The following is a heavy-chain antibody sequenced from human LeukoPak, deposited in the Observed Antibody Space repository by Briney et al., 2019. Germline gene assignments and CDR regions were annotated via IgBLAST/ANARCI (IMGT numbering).Heavy chain of an antibody. Sequence: PGRSLRLSCTTSGFTFDDYALSWFRQAPGKGLEWVAFIRSKACGGTTEYAASVKGRFTISRDNSKSIAYLQMNSLKTEDTAVYFCTRDLRGSSGFYYGFADSWGQGTLVTVSS. CDR1: GFTFDDYA. V-gene: IGHV3-49*03. D-gene: IGHD3-22*01. CDR3: TRDLRGSSGFYYGFADS. J-gene: IGHJ4*02. CDR2: IRSKACGGTT.